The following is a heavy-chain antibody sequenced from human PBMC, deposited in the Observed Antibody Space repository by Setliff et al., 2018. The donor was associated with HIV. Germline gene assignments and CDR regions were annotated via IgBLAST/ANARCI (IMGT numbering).Heavy chain of an antibody. CDR3: AKDRTVVVITIFDY. Sequence: GGSLRLSCAASGFTFTSYWMIWVRQAPGKGLEWVANINQDGNEKNYVDSVKGRFTISRDNTKNSLYLQMNSLRAEDTAVYYCAKDRTVVVITIFDYWGQGTPVTVSS. CDR2: INQDGNEK. D-gene: IGHD3-22*01. V-gene: IGHV3-7*01. CDR1: GFTFTSYW. J-gene: IGHJ4*02.